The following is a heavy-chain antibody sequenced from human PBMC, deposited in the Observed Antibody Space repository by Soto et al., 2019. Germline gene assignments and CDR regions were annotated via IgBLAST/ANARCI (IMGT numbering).Heavy chain of an antibody. CDR2: FSGSGGRT. D-gene: IGHD6-6*01. J-gene: IGHJ4*02. CDR1: GFTFSNYD. V-gene: IGHV3-23*01. CDR3: ARDFSSLGNFEY. Sequence: GGSLRLSCAASGFTFSNYDMSWVRQAPGKGLEWVSSFSGSGGRTYYADSVKGRFTISRDNSKNTLYLQMNSLRAEDTAVYYCARDFSSLGNFEYWGQGTLVTVSS.